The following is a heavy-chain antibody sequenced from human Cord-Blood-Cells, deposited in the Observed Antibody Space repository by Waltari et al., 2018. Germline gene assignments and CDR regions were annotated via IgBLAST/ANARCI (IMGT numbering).Heavy chain of an antibody. CDR1: GGSFRGYS. J-gene: IGHJ4*02. Sequence: QVQLQPRGAGLLKPSETMSLTCAVYGGSFRGYSWSSIRQPPWQGLEWIGEINHSGSTNYNPYLKSRVTRSVDTPKNQFSMKLSSLTAAETAVYYCASWPEGDVYFDYWGQGTLVTVSA. D-gene: IGHD2-21*01. CDR3: ASWPEGDVYFDY. CDR2: INHSGST. V-gene: IGHV4-34*01.